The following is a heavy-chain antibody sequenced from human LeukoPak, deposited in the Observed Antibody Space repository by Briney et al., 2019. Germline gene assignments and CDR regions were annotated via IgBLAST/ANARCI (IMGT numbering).Heavy chain of an antibody. V-gene: IGHV4-59*01. D-gene: IGHD1-1*01. Sequence: SETLSLTCSVSDDSITMYYWTWIRQPPGKGLEWIGYVDHTGSSNFNPSLNGRVSISRDTTNNLFSLRLRSVTAADTAVYFCARGRVSSSTWYSTYYYYFYMDVWGKGTTVTVSS. J-gene: IGHJ6*03. CDR1: DDSITMYY. CDR3: ARGRVSSSTWYSTYYYYFYMDV. CDR2: VDHTGSS.